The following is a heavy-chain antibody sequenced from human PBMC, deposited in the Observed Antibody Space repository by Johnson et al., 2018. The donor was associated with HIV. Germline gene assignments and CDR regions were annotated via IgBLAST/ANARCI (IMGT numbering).Heavy chain of an antibody. V-gene: IGHV3-30-3*01. CDR1: GFTFSSYA. J-gene: IGHJ3*02. CDR3: TRQADI. Sequence: QVQLVESGGGVVQPGRSLRLSCAASGFTFSSYAMHWVRQAPGKGLEWVAVISHDGCNKYYADSVRGRFTISRDNAKNSLYLQMNSLKTEDTAVYYCTRQADIWGQGTMVTVSS. CDR2: ISHDGCNK.